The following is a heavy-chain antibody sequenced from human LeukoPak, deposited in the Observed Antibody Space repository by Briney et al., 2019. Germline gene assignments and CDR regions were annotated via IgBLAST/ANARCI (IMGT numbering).Heavy chain of an antibody. D-gene: IGHD1-20*01. J-gene: IGHJ4*02. V-gene: IGHV4-30-4*01. CDR1: GGSISSGDYY. CDR2: IYYSGST. CDR3: ARGPHITPLDY. Sequence: SETLSLTCTVSGGSISSGDYYWSWIRQPPGKGLEWIGYIYYSGSTYYNPSLKSRVTISVDTSKNQFSLKLSSVTAADTAVYYCARGPHITPLDYWGQGTLVTVSS.